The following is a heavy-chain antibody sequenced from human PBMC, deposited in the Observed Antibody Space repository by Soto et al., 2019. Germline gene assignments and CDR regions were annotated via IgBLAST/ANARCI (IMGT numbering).Heavy chain of an antibody. CDR1: GFTFSNYA. Sequence: GGSLRLSCAASGFTFSNYAMHWVRQAPGKGLEWVAVISHDGSNKYYADSVKGRFTISRDNSKNTLYLQMNSLRGEDTAVYYCAKDGKGLAFYFDYWGRGTLVTVSS. D-gene: IGHD6-19*01. CDR3: AKDGKGLAFYFDY. CDR2: ISHDGSNK. J-gene: IGHJ4*02. V-gene: IGHV3-30*18.